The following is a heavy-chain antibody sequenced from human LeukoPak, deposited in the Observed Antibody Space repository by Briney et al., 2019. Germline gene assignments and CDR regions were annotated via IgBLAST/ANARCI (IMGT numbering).Heavy chain of an antibody. CDR2: IIPILGIA. Sequence: ASVNVSCKASGGTFSSYAISWVRQAPGQGLEWMGRIIPILGIANYAQKFQGRVTITADKSTSTAYMELSSLRSEDTAVYYCAREKEMAHYFDYWGQGTLVTVSS. D-gene: IGHD5-12*01. J-gene: IGHJ4*02. CDR3: AREKEMAHYFDY. CDR1: GGTFSSYA. V-gene: IGHV1-69*04.